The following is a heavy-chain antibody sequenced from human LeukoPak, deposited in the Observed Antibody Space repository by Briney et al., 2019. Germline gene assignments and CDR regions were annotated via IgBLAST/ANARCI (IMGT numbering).Heavy chain of an antibody. J-gene: IGHJ4*02. CDR2: ISAYNGNT. V-gene: IGHV1-18*01. CDR1: GYTFTSYG. Sequence: GASVKVSCKASGYTFTSYGTSWVRQAPGQGLEWMGCISAYNGNTNYAQKLQGRVTMTTDTSTSTAYMELRSLRSDDTAVYYCARYFGGGRATNGFDYWGQGTLVTVSS. CDR3: ARYFGGGRATNGFDY. D-gene: IGHD2-8*01.